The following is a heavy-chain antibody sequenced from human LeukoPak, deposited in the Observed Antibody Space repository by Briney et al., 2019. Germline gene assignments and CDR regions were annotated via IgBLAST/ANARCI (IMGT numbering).Heavy chain of an antibody. V-gene: IGHV3-23*01. CDR2: ISGNSGST. CDR1: GFTFSSYA. D-gene: IGHD1-26*01. Sequence: GGSLRLSCAASGFTFSSYAMSWVRQAPGKGLEWVSSISGNSGSTYYTDSVKGRFTISRDNSKNTVYLQMNSLRAEDTAVYYCAKVSAWAMVGATYFDYWGQGTLVTVSS. CDR3: AKVSAWAMVGATYFDY. J-gene: IGHJ4*02.